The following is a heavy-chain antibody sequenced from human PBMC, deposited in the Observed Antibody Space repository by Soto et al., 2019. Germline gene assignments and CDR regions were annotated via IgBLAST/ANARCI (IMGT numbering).Heavy chain of an antibody. V-gene: IGHV3-30*18. D-gene: IGHD3-22*01. J-gene: IGHJ1*01. CDR3: AKDPIYYDRSGSAGVD. Sequence: QVPLVESGGGVVQPGRSLRLSCAASGFTFSSYGMHWVRQAPGKGLEWVAVISYDASNKYYADAVRGRFTISRDNSKNTRYLQMNSLRAEDTAVYYGAKDPIYYDRSGSAGVDWGQGTLVTVSS. CDR2: ISYDASNK. CDR1: GFTFSSYG.